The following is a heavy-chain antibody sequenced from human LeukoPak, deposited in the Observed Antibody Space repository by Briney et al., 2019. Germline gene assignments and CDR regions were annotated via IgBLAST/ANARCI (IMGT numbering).Heavy chain of an antibody. J-gene: IGHJ4*02. D-gene: IGHD2-2*01. Sequence: PSETLSLTCAVYGGSFSGYYWSWIRQPPGKGLEWIGEINHSGSTNYNPSLKSRVTISVDTSKNQFSLKLSSVTAADTAVYYCAGQYCSSTSCYVDYCGQGTLVTVSS. CDR2: INHSGST. CDR3: AGQYCSSTSCYVDY. V-gene: IGHV4-34*01. CDR1: GGSFSGYY.